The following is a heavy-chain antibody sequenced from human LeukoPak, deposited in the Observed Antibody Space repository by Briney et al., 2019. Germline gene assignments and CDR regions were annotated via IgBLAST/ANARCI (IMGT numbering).Heavy chain of an antibody. D-gene: IGHD3-3*01. CDR3: ARDLSEDDFWSGSNY. J-gene: IGHJ4*02. Sequence: ASVKVSCKASGYTFTSYGISWVRQAPGQGLEWMGWISAYNGNTNYAQKLQGRVTMTTDTSTSTAYMELSRLRSDDTAVYYCARDLSEDDFWSGSNYWGQGTLVTVSS. CDR2: ISAYNGNT. CDR1: GYTFTSYG. V-gene: IGHV1-18*01.